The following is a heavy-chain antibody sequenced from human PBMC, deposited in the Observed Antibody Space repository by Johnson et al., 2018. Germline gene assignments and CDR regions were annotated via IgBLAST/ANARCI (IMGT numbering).Heavy chain of an antibody. D-gene: IGHD2-2*01. Sequence: QVQLVESGGGVVQPGRSLRLSCAASGFTFSGYSMHWVRQAPGKGLEWVAVISYDGSDSKYIDSVQDRFTISRDNSKNTVYRQMNSLRAEDSAVYYCAKDWGECSSSLCYYFYMDVWGKGTTVTVSS. CDR3: AKDWGECSSSLCYYFYMDV. CDR2: ISYDGSDS. CDR1: GFTFSGYS. J-gene: IGHJ6*03. V-gene: IGHV3-30*18.